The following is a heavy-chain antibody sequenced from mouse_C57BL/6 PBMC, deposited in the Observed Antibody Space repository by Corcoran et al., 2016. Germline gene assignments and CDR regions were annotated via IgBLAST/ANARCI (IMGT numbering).Heavy chain of an antibody. V-gene: IGHV1-15*01. CDR3: TRGDYSNFAWFAY. CDR1: GYTFTDYE. CDR2: IDPETGGT. Sequence: QVQLQQSGAELVRPGASVTLSCKASGYTFTDYEMHWVKQTPVHGLEWIGAIDPETGGTAYNQKFKGKAILTADKSSSTAYMELRSLTSEDSAVYYCTRGDYSNFAWFAYWGQGTLVTVSA. J-gene: IGHJ3*01. D-gene: IGHD2-5*01.